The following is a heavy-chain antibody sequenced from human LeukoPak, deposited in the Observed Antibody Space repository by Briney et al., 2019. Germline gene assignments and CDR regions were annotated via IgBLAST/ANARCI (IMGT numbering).Heavy chain of an antibody. CDR2: ISGSGGGT. D-gene: IGHD5-18*01. CDR1: GFTFSSYA. Sequence: QAGRSLRLSCAASGFTFSSYAMSWVRQAPGKGLEWVSAISGSGGGTYYADSVKGRFTISRDNSKNTLYLQMNSLRAEDTAVYYCAKDITAMGDYWGQGALVTVSS. J-gene: IGHJ4*02. V-gene: IGHV3-23*01. CDR3: AKDITAMGDY.